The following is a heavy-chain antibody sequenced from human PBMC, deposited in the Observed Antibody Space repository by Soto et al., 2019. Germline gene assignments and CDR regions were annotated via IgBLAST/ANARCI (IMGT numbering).Heavy chain of an antibody. CDR1: SGSTGTYF. D-gene: IGHD1-26*01. J-gene: IGHJ3*02. CDR3: ARGRGGTYDAFDI. CDR2: IYYSGST. Sequence: QVQLRESGPGLVKPSETLSLTCTVSSGSTGTYFWSWFRQPPGKGLEWIGYIYYSGSTNYNPSLKSRVTIFLDTSKNQFSLRLSSVTAADTAVYYCARGRGGTYDAFDIWGQGTLVTVSS. V-gene: IGHV4-59*01.